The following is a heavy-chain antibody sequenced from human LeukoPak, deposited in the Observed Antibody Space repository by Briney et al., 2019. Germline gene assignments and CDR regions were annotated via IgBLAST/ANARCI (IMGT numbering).Heavy chain of an antibody. CDR1: GFTVSSNY. CDR2: IYSGGST. D-gene: IGHD3-3*01. CDR3: ARGQHDFWSGMVADYYYYMDV. J-gene: IGHJ6*03. Sequence: GGSLRLSCAASGFTVSSNYMSWVRQAPGKGLEWVSVIYSGGSTYYADSVKGRFTISRDNSKNTLYLQMNSLRAEDTAVYYCARGQHDFWSGMVADYYYYMDVWGKGTTVTVSS. V-gene: IGHV3-53*01.